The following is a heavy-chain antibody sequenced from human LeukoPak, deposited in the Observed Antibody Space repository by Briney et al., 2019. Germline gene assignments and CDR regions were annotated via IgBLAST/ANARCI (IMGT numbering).Heavy chain of an antibody. CDR3: TSGYCSGGSCGAIFDY. Sequence: GGSLRLSCAASAFSLNAYNMNWVRQASGKGLEWVGRIRSKANSYATAYAASVKGRFTISRDDSKNTAYLQMNSLKTEDTAVYYCTSGYCSGGSCGAIFDYWGQGTLVTVSS. CDR1: AFSLNAYN. V-gene: IGHV3-73*01. CDR2: IRSKANSYAT. D-gene: IGHD2-15*01. J-gene: IGHJ4*02.